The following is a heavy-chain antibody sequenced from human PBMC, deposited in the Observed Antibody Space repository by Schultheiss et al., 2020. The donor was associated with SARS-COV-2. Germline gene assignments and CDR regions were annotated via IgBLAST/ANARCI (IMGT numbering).Heavy chain of an antibody. V-gene: IGHV3-7*01. Sequence: GGSLRLSCAASGFTFSSYWMSWVRQAPGKGLEWVANIKQDGSEKYYVDSVKGRFTISRDNAKNSLYLQMNSLRAEDTAVYYCAKATDYGDYGYYYYGMDVWGQGTTVTVSS. D-gene: IGHD4-17*01. CDR3: AKATDYGDYGYYYYGMDV. CDR2: IKQDGSEK. J-gene: IGHJ6*02. CDR1: GFTFSSYW.